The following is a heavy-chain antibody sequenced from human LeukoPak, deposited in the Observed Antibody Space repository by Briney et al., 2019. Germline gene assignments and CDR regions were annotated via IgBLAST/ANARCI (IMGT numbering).Heavy chain of an antibody. J-gene: IGHJ4*02. V-gene: IGHV3-23*01. CDR3: AKGAITFGGIIIYFDS. CDR1: GLTFSTYA. D-gene: IGHD3-16*02. CDR2: ISYSGDST. Sequence: PGGSLRLSCAASGLTFSTYAMSWVRQAPGKGLEWVSGISYSGDSTAYADSVKGRFTISRDNSKNTLYLQMSSLRSEDTAVYYCAKGAITFGGIIIYFDSWGQGTLVTVSS.